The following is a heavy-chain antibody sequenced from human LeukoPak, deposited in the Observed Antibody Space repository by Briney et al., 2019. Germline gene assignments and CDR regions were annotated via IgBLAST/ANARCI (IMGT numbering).Heavy chain of an antibody. D-gene: IGHD6-13*01. CDR3: ARGGYSSSWYHFDY. V-gene: IGHV3-53*01. CDR2: IYSGGTT. Sequence: GGSLRLSCAASGFTVSSNYMSWVRQAPGKGLEWVSVIYSGGTTNYADSVKGRFTISRDNSKDTLFLQMNSLRAEDTAVYYCARGGYSSSWYHFDYWGQGTLVTVSS. CDR1: GFTVSSNY. J-gene: IGHJ4*02.